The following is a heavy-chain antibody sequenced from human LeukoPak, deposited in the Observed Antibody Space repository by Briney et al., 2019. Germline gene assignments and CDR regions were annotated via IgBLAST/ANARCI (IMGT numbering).Heavy chain of an antibody. CDR1: GYTFTRYA. CDR3: ARAPVAGIRAPFDY. V-gene: IGHV7-4-1*02. D-gene: IGHD6-19*01. J-gene: IGHJ4*02. CDR2: INTNTGNP. Sequence: ASVKVSCKASGYTFTRYAMNWVRQAPGQGLEWMGWINTNTGNPTYAQGFTGRFVFSLDTSVSTAYLQISSLKAEDTAVYYCARAPVAGIRAPFDYWGQGTLVTVSS.